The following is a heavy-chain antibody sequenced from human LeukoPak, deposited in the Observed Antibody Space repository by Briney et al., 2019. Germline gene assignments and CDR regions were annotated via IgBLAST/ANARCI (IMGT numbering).Heavy chain of an antibody. Sequence: SETLSLTCTVSGDSISSYYWSWIRQPPGKGLEWMGYINYSGNTNYSPSLKSRVTISVDTSKNQFSLRLTSVTAADTAVYCCAREGRQDYVYFDCWGQGTLVTVSS. CDR3: AREGRQDYVYFDC. V-gene: IGHV4-59*01. D-gene: IGHD4-17*01. J-gene: IGHJ4*02. CDR2: INYSGNT. CDR1: GDSISSYY.